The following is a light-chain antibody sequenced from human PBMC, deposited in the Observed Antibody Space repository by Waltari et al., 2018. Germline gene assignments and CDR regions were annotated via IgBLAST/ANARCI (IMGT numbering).Light chain of an antibody. CDR1: SVLYSSNNKNY. Sequence: SVLYSSNNKNYLAWYQQKPGQPPKLLIYWASTRESGVPDRFSGSGSGTDFTLTISSRQAEDVAVYYCQQYYSTPWTFGQGTKVEIK. V-gene: IGKV4-1*01. J-gene: IGKJ1*01. CDR2: WAS. CDR3: QQYYSTPWT.